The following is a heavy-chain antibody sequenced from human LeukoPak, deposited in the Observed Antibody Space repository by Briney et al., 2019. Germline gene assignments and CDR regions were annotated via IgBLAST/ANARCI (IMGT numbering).Heavy chain of an antibody. CDR1: GGTFSSYA. J-gene: IGHJ4*02. D-gene: IGHD2-2*01. Sequence: ASVKVSCKASGGTFSSYAISWVRQATGQGLEWMGWMNPNSGNTGYAQKFQGRVTMTRNTSISTAYMELSSLRSEDTAVYYCARGKYCSSASCYSDYFDYWGQGTLVTVSS. V-gene: IGHV1-8*02. CDR2: MNPNSGNT. CDR3: ARGKYCSSASCYSDYFDY.